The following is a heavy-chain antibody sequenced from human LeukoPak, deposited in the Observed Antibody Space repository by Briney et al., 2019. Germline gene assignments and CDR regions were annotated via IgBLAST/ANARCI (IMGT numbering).Heavy chain of an antibody. Sequence: GESLKISCKGPGYSFTSYWIGWVRQMPGKGLERMGIIYPGDSDTRYSPSFQGQVTISADKSISTAYLEWSSLKASDTAMYYCARPQETGGDAFDIWGQGTMVTVSS. V-gene: IGHV5-51*01. D-gene: IGHD7-27*01. J-gene: IGHJ3*02. CDR3: ARPQETGGDAFDI. CDR1: GYSFTSYW. CDR2: IYPGDSDT.